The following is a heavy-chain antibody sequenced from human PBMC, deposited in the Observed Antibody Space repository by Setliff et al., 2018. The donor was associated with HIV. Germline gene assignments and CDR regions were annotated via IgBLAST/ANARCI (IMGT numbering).Heavy chain of an antibody. CDR2: IYTSGST. Sequence: SETLSLTCTVSGGSISSGSYFWSWIRQPAGKGLEWIGHIYTSGSTNYNPSLKSRVTTSVDTSKNHFSLRLSSVTAADTAVYYCARRERYYDILTGRVSDGFDIWAKGQWSPSPQ. V-gene: IGHV4-61*09. CDR1: GGSISSGSYF. CDR3: ARRERYYDILTGRVSDGFDI. D-gene: IGHD3-9*01. J-gene: IGHJ3*02.